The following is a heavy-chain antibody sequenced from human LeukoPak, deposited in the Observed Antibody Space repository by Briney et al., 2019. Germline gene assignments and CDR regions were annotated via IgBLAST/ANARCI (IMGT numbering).Heavy chain of an antibody. J-gene: IGHJ4*02. CDR1: GYSFTSYW. Sequence: GESLKISCKGSGYSFTSYWIGWVRQMPGKGLEWMGIIYPGDSDTRYSPSFQGQVTISADKSISTAYLQWSSLKASDTAMYYCARQVTMVRGVIKVRYFDYWGQGTLVTVSS. V-gene: IGHV5-51*01. D-gene: IGHD3-10*01. CDR3: ARQVTMVRGVIKVRYFDY. CDR2: IYPGDSDT.